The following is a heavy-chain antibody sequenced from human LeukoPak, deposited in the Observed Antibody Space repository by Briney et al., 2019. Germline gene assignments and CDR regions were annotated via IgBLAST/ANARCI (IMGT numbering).Heavy chain of an antibody. CDR1: GASISSHY. CDR3: ARGLYYYDSGGYHDAFDI. D-gene: IGHD3-22*01. J-gene: IGHJ3*02. CDR2: IYHSGST. Sequence: SETLSLTCSVSGASISSHYWSWIRQPPGKGLEWIGSIYHSGSTYYNPSLKSRVTISVDTFKNQFSLKLSSVTAADTAVYYCARGLYYYDSGGYHDAFDIWGQGTMVTVSS. V-gene: IGHV4-38-2*02.